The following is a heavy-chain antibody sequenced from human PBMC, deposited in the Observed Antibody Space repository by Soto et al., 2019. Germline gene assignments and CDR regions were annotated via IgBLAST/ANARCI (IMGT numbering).Heavy chain of an antibody. Sequence: ASVKVSCKASGYTFTSYGISWVRQAPGQGLEWMGWISAYNGNTNYAQKLQGRVTMTTDTSTSTAYMEPRSLRSDDTAVYYCARDISDDFWSFYYGSFEYWGKGTLVTLSS. J-gene: IGHJ4*01. V-gene: IGHV1-18*01. CDR3: ARDISDDFWSFYYGSFEY. D-gene: IGHD3-3*01. CDR2: ISAYNGNT. CDR1: GYTFTSYG.